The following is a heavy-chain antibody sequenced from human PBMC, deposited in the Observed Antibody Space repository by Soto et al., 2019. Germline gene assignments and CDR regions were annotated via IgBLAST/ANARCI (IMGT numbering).Heavy chain of an antibody. Sequence: VQLLESGGGLVQPGGSLRLSCAASGFTFSSYAMSWVRQAPGKGLEWVSAISGSGGSTYYADSVKGRFTISRDNSKNTLYLQMNSLRAEDTAVYYCAKGGEYCSSTSCYFGNYYYMDVWGKGTTVTVSS. CDR1: GFTFSSYA. CDR3: AKGGEYCSSTSCYFGNYYYMDV. J-gene: IGHJ6*03. V-gene: IGHV3-23*01. D-gene: IGHD2-2*01. CDR2: ISGSGGST.